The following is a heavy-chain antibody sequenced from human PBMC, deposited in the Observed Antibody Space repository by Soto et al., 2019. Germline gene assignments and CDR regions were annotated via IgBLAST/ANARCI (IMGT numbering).Heavy chain of an antibody. CDR2: IFTRDSET. CDR1: GDSFTTDW. CDR3: ARGYYDSGHGYDL. D-gene: IGHD3-10*01. V-gene: IGHV5-51*01. Sequence: PGESLKISCKGSGDSFTTDWIGWVRQMPGKGLEWMGLIFTRDSETRTSPSFQGHVSFSVDNSINTVYLQWTSLKTADTGMYFCARGYYDSGHGYDLWGQGTLVTVSS. J-gene: IGHJ5*02.